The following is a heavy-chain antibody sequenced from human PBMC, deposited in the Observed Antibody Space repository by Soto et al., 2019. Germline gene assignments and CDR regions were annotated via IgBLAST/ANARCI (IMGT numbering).Heavy chain of an antibody. CDR3: ARYRSLDP. D-gene: IGHD3-16*02. Sequence: EVQLVESGGGLVQPGGSLRLSCADSGFILRNYWMSWVRQAPGMGLQWVASIKEDGSEKYYVDPVKGRFTISRENAKNSLCLQMNSLRAEDTAVYYCARYRSLDPWGQGILVTVSS. CDR2: IKEDGSEK. V-gene: IGHV3-7*03. J-gene: IGHJ5*02. CDR1: GFILRNYW.